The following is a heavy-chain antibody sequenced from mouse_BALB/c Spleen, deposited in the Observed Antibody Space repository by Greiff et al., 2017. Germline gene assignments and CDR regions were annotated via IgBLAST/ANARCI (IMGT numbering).Heavy chain of an antibody. CDR1: GYTFTSYT. V-gene: IGHV1-4*01. Sequence: LVESGAELARPGASVKMSCKASGYTFTSYTMHWVKQRPGQGLEWIGYINPSSGYTNYNQKFKDKATLTADKSSSTAYMQLSSLTSEDSAVYYCARSGELGRGFAYWGQGTLVTVSA. CDR3: ARSGELGRGFAY. CDR2: INPSSGYT. D-gene: IGHD4-1*01. J-gene: IGHJ3*01.